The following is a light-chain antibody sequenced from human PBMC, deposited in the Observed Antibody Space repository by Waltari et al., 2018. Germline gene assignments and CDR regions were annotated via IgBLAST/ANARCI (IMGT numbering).Light chain of an antibody. CDR1: QSVLSRSNNKNY. V-gene: IGKV4-1*01. CDR2: WAS. J-gene: IGKJ4*01. Sequence: DIVMTQSPDSLAVSLGERATINCRSSQSVLSRSNNKNYLAWYQRKQGQPPKLLIYWASPLESGVPDRFSGSGSGTDFTRTISSLQAEDVAVYYCQHYYSTPLAFGGGTKVEIK. CDR3: QHYYSTPLA.